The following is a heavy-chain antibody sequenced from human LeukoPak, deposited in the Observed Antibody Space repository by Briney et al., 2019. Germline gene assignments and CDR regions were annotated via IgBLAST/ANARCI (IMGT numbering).Heavy chain of an antibody. D-gene: IGHD6-19*01. V-gene: IGHV3-23*01. CDR2: ISGSGATT. CDR1: GSTFSSYA. Sequence: PGGSLRLSCAASGSTFSSYAMSWVRQAPGKGLEWVSAISGSGATTYYADSVKGRFTISRDNSKNTLYLQMNSLRAEDTGIYYCAKPPGRDPDSGWNLNPDYWGQGTLVTVSS. CDR3: AKPPGRDPDSGWNLNPDY. J-gene: IGHJ4*02.